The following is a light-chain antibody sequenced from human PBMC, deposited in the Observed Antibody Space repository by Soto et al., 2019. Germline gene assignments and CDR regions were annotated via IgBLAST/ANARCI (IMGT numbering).Light chain of an antibody. CDR1: QSVSSN. J-gene: IGKJ4*01. CDR2: GAS. Sequence: EIVMTQSPATLYVSPGERATLSCRASQSVSSNLAWYQQKPGQAPRLLIYGASTRATGIPARFSGSGSGTEFTLTIRSLQSEDFAVYYCQQYNNWPRTFGGGTKVEIK. V-gene: IGKV3-15*01. CDR3: QQYNNWPRT.